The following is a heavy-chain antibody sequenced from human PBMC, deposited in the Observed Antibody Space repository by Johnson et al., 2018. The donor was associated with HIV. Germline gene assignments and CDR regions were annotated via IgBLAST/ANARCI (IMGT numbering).Heavy chain of an antibody. CDR2: IRYDGSNK. D-gene: IGHD2-15*01. J-gene: IGHJ3*01. CDR3: ARAPRWSQTFDL. CDR1: GFTFSSYA. V-gene: IGHV3-30*02. Sequence: QVQLVESGGGLVQPGGSLRLSCAASGFTFSSYAMHWVRQATGNGLEWVAFIRYDGSNKYYADSVRGRFTVSRDNSKNTMYLQMNSLRAEDTAGSYCARAPRWSQTFDLGGQGTMVTVSS.